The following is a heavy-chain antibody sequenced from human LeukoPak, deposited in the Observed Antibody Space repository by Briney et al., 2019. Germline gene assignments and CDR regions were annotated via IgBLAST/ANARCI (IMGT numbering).Heavy chain of an antibody. V-gene: IGHV1-69*06. CDR3: ASPPPYCSSASCPLDY. J-gene: IGHJ4*02. CDR1: GGTFSSYA. Sequence: SVKVSCKASGGTFSSYAISWVRQAPGQGLEWMGGIIPIFGTANYAQKFQGRVTITADKSTNTAYMELSSLRSEDTAVYYCASPPPYCSSASCPLDYWGQGTLVTVSS. D-gene: IGHD2-2*01. CDR2: IIPIFGTA.